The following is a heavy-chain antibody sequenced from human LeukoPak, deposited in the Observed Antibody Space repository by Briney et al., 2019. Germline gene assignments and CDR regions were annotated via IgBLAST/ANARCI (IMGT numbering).Heavy chain of an antibody. V-gene: IGHV3-7*03. CDR3: AKHLLVVPAAGDTFDI. Sequence: GGSLRLSCVGSGFTFSRYWLNWVRQAPGKGLEWVANMNQDGSEIYYLDSVKGRFTISRDNSKNTLYLQMNSLRVADTAVYYCAKHLLVVPAAGDTFDIWAQGTMVTVSS. D-gene: IGHD2-2*01. CDR2: MNQDGSEI. CDR1: GFTFSRYW. J-gene: IGHJ3*02.